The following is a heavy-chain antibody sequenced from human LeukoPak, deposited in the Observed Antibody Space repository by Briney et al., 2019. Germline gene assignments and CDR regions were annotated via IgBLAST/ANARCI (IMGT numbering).Heavy chain of an antibody. CDR2: VYYIGTT. V-gene: IGHV4-39*07. CDR1: GGSLSSSDHY. D-gene: IGHD3-10*01. J-gene: IGHJ6*02. Sequence: PSETLSLTCTVSGGSLSSSDHYWGWIRQPPGKGLEWIGSVYYIGTTNYNPSLKSRVSISVDTSKNQFSLRLRSVTAADTAVYYRATSSLWFGELLYGLDVWGQGTTVTVSS. CDR3: ATSSLWFGELLYGLDV.